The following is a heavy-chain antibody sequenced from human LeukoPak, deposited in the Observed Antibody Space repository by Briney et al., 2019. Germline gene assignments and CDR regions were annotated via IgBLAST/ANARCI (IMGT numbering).Heavy chain of an antibody. Sequence: KTSETLSLACTVSGYSISTGYYWGWVRQPPGKGLEWFGSIYHSGSTYYNPSLKSRVAISVDTSKNQFSLKLSSVTAADTAVYYCARDGGTSSSWYEDNNYYYYYMDVWGKGTTVTVSS. CDR3: ARDGGTSSSWYEDNNYYYYYMDV. CDR1: GYSISTGYY. J-gene: IGHJ6*03. CDR2: IYHSGST. V-gene: IGHV4-38-2*02. D-gene: IGHD6-13*01.